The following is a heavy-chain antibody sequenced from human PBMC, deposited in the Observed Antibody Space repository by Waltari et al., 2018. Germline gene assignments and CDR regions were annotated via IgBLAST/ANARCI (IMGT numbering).Heavy chain of an antibody. Sequence: QVQLQQWGAGLWKPSETLSLTCAVYGGSFSGYYWRWIRQPPGKGLEWIGEINHSGSTNYNPSLKSRVTISVDTSKNQFSLKLSSVTAADTAVYYCARAFVSIAAAGSYNWFDPWGQGTLVTVSS. D-gene: IGHD6-13*01. V-gene: IGHV4-34*01. CDR3: ARAFVSIAAAGSYNWFDP. J-gene: IGHJ5*02. CDR2: INHSGST. CDR1: GGSFSGYY.